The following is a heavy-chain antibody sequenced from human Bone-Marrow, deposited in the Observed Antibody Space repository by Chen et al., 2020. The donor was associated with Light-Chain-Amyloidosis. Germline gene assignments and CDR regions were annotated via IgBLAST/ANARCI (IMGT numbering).Heavy chain of an antibody. J-gene: IGHJ6*03. CDR2: INWNGGST. V-gene: IGHV3-20*04. CDR1: GFTFDDYG. CDR3: ARSSSWYGYYYYMDV. D-gene: IGHD6-13*01. Sequence: MHLVESGGGVVQPGKSLRLSCADCGFTFDDYGMSWVRQAPGKGLEWVSGINWNGGSTGYADSVKGRFTISRDNAKNSLYLQMNSLRAEDTALYYCARSSSWYGYYYYMDVWGKGTTVTVSS.